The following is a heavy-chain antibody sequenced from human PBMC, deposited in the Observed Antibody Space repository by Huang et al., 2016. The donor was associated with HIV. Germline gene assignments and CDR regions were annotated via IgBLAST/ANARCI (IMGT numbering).Heavy chain of an antibody. Sequence: QLQLQESGPGLVKPSETLSLTCTVSGGSIRSDNYYWGGIRQPPGKGLEWIGSIYYSGRTDYNPSIKRGVTITVDTAKNHFSLRMRSVTAADTAVYYCARLPGSITMIRGVITDPYWGQGTLVTVSS. D-gene: IGHD3-10*01. CDR2: IYYSGRT. V-gene: IGHV4-39*02. CDR3: ARLPGSITMIRGVITDPY. J-gene: IGHJ4*02. CDR1: GGSIRSDNYY.